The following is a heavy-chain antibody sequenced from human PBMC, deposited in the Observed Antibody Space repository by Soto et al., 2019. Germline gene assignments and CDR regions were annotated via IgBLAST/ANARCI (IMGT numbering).Heavy chain of an antibody. D-gene: IGHD3-16*01. CDR1: GGTFSSYA. V-gene: IGHV1-69*12. CDR2: IIPILGTA. Sequence: QVQLVQSGAEVKKPGSSVKVSCKASGGTFSSYAISWVRQAPGQGLEWMGGIIPILGTANYAQKFQGRVTIPADESTSTAYMELRSLRAEDRAVNYGERDESGTLGGKGGLGCDYGMDVWGQGTTVAVAS. CDR3: ERDESGTLGGKGGLGCDYGMDV. J-gene: IGHJ6*02.